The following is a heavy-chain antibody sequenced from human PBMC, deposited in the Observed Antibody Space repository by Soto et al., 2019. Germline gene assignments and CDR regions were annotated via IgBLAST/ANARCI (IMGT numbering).Heavy chain of an antibody. V-gene: IGHV4-30-2*01. CDR3: ARAKYAYVWGSYRPFYWYFDL. CDR2: IYHSGST. CDR1: GGSIISGGYS. J-gene: IGHJ2*01. D-gene: IGHD3-16*02. Sequence: SETLSLTCAVSGGSIISGGYSWSWIRQPPGKGLEWIGYIYHSGSTYYNPSLKSRVTISVDRSKNQFALKLSSVTAADTAVYYCARAKYAYVWGSYRPFYWYFDLWGRGTLVTVPS.